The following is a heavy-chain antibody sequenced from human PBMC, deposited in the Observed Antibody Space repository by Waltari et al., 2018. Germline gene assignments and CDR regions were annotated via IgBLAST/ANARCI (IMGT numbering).Heavy chain of an antibody. D-gene: IGHD6-13*01. J-gene: IGHJ3*02. Sequence: QVQLVESGGGVVQPGRSLRLSCAASGFTFSSYGMHWVRQAPGKGLEGVAVIWYDGSNKYYADSGKGRFTISRDNSKNTLYLQMNSLRAGDTAVYYCAKDRRYISSWSTVFDIWGQGTMVTVSS. V-gene: IGHV3-33*06. CDR2: IWYDGSNK. CDR1: GFTFSSYG. CDR3: AKDRRYISSWSTVFDI.